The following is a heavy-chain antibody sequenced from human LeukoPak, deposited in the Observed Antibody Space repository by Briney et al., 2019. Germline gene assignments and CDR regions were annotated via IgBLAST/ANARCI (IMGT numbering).Heavy chain of an antibody. V-gene: IGHV3-21*06. Sequence: GGSLRLSCAVSGFTFNVYAMHWVRQIPGKGPEWISSISGSRDFIYYADSVKGRFTISRDNAKNSLYLDMNSLRVEDTAVYFCAGALVGAAFDTWGQGALVTVSS. J-gene: IGHJ4*02. CDR1: GFTFNVYA. CDR3: AGALVGAAFDT. CDR2: ISGSRDFI. D-gene: IGHD1-26*01.